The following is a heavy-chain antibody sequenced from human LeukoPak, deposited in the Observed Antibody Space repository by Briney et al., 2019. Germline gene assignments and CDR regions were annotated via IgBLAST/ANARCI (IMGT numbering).Heavy chain of an antibody. J-gene: IGHJ4*02. CDR3: ARYGGSYYFDN. CDR1: GFTFSRYS. Sequence: GGSLRLSCAASGFTFSRYSMTWVRQAPGKGLEWVANIKQDGSERYYVDSVKGRFTISRDNAKNSLYLQMNSLRAEDTAVYYCARYGGSYYFDNWGQGTLVTVSS. V-gene: IGHV3-7*01. CDR2: IKQDGSER. D-gene: IGHD1-26*01.